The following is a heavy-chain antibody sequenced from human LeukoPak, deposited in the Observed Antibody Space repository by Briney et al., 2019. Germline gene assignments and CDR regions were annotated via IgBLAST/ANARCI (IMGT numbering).Heavy chain of an antibody. D-gene: IGHD3-10*01. Sequence: SETLSLTCAVYGGSFSGYYWSWIRQPPGKGLEWIGEINHSGSTNYNPSLKSRVTISVDTSKNQFSLKLSSVTAADTGVYYCARGFYGSGSLTLDYWGQGTLVTVSS. CDR2: INHSGST. J-gene: IGHJ4*02. CDR3: ARGFYGSGSLTLDY. V-gene: IGHV4-34*01. CDR1: GGSFSGYY.